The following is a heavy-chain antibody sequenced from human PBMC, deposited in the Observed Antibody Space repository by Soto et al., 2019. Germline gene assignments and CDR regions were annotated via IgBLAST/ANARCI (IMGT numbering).Heavy chain of an antibody. V-gene: IGHV1-69*01. J-gene: IGHJ6*02. Sequence: QVQLVQGGAAVKMPGSSVKVSCTASGGTFRTSAISWVRQAPGQGLEWVGGIMPVFATPDYAQKFQGSVTISADESTSPAYLELTSLRTDDTAVYFCARDKHRQQLGGNYYCIFHVYGRGTAIIVSS. CDR3: ARDKHRQQLGGNYYCIFHV. D-gene: IGHD1-26*01. CDR1: GGTFRTSA. CDR2: IMPVFATP.